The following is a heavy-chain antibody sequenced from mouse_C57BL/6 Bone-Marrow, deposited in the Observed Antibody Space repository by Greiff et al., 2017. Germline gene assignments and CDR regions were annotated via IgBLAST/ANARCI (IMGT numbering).Heavy chain of an antibody. CDR1: GFTFSSYG. V-gene: IGHV5-6*01. Sequence: EVKLVESGGDLVKPGGSLKLSCAASGFTFSSYGMSWVRQTPDKRLEWVATISSGGSYTYYPDSVNGRFTISRDNAKNTLDLQMSSLKSEDTAMYYCARQGVTTRGLAYWGQGTLVTVSA. CDR3: ARQGVTTRGLAY. D-gene: IGHD2-2*01. CDR2: ISSGGSYT. J-gene: IGHJ3*01.